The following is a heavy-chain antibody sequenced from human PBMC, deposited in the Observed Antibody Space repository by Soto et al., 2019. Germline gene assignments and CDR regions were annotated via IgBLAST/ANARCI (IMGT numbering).Heavy chain of an antibody. CDR2: IWYDGSNK. CDR3: ARGSKLELPDY. J-gene: IGHJ4*02. V-gene: IGHV3-33*01. Sequence: PGGSRRLSCAAAGFTFSSCGMHRDRQAPGKGLEWVAVIWYDGSNKYYADSVKGRFTISRDNSKNTLYLQMNSLRAEDTAVYYCARGSKLELPDYWGQGTLVTVSS. CDR1: GFTFSSCG. D-gene: IGHD1-7*01.